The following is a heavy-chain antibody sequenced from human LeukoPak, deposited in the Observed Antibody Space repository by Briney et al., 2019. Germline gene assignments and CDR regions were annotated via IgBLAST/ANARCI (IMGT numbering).Heavy chain of an antibody. CDR3: ACHIAVGGRYDAFDI. V-gene: IGHV5-51*03. D-gene: IGHD6-19*01. CDR1: GYSFTSYW. Sequence: PGESLKISCKGSGYSFTSYWIGWVRQMPGKGLEWMGIIYPGDSDTRYSPSFQGQVTISADKSISTAYLQWSSLKASDTATYYCACHIAVGGRYDAFDIWGQGTMVTVSS. CDR2: IYPGDSDT. J-gene: IGHJ3*02.